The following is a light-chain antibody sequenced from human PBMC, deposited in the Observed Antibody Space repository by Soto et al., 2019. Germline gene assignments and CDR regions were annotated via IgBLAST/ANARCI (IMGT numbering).Light chain of an antibody. CDR3: QHYNSYSEA. V-gene: IGKV1-5*03. CDR2: KAS. J-gene: IGKJ1*01. CDR1: QTISSW. Sequence: DIQMTQSPSTLSGSVGDRFTVTWLASQTISSWLAWYQQKPGKAPKLLIYKASTLKSGVPSRFSGSGSGTEFTLTISSLQPDDFATYYCQHYNSYSEAFGQGTKVDIK.